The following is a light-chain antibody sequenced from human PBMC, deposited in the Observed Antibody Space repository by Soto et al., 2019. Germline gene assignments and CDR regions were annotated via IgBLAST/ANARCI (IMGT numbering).Light chain of an antibody. Sequence: DIQMTQSPSTLSASVGDRVTITCRAGQSISGSLAWYQQKPGKAPNLLIYEASNLKSGVPSRFSGSGSGTEYTLTIISLQPDDSASYYCQQYNGYWTFGQGTRVEIK. V-gene: IGKV1-5*03. CDR1: QSISGS. J-gene: IGKJ1*01. CDR3: QQYNGYWT. CDR2: EAS.